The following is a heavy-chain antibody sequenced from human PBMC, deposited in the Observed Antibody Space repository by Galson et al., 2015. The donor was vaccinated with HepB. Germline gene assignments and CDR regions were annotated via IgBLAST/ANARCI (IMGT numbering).Heavy chain of an antibody. V-gene: IGHV3-30*18. J-gene: IGHJ4*02. D-gene: IGHD4-17*01. Sequence: SLRLSCAASGFTFSSYGMHWVRQAPGKGLEWVAVISYDGSNKYYADSVKGRFTISRDNSKNTLYLQMNSLRAEDTAVYYCAKDLWALRPDAGNDYWGQGTLVTVSS. CDR2: ISYDGSNK. CDR1: GFTFSSYG. CDR3: AKDLWALRPDAGNDY.